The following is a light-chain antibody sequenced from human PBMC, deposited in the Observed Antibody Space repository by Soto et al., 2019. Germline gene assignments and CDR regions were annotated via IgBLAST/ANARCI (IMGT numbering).Light chain of an antibody. J-gene: IGKJ1*01. CDR3: QQYNKLPRT. CDR1: QSLSSD. V-gene: IGKV3-15*01. CDR2: GAS. Sequence: IMMKNSAATLSVYKRERAILSCRASQSLSSDLAWYQQKPGQAPRLLIYGASTRAAGIPARFSGSGSGTEFTLTISSLQSEDFAVYYCQQYNKLPRTFGQGTKV.